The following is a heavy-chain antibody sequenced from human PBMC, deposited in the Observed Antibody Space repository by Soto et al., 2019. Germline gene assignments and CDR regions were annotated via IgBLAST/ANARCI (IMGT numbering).Heavy chain of an antibody. CDR3: ARALPSDYDSRSGLRRHLYYDY. CDR1: GYSFTRYA. D-gene: IGHD3-3*01. J-gene: IGHJ4*02. Sequence: QVHLVQSGAEVKEPGASVTVSCKASGYSFTRYAIHWVRQASGQRLEWMGWINAANGNTDYSGKFQGRVTITRDTSASTAKMQLISLRSEDTALYFCARALPSDYDSRSGLRRHLYYDYWGQGTLVPVSS. V-gene: IGHV1-3*01. CDR2: INAANGNT.